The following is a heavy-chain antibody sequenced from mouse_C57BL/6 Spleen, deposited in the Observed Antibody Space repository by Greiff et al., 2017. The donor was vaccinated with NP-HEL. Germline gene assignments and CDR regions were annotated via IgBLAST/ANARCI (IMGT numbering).Heavy chain of an antibody. J-gene: IGHJ2*01. V-gene: IGHV1-50*01. CDR2: IDPSDSYT. CDR3: ARLGTTVVNPLDY. Sequence: VKLQQPGAELVKPGASVKLSCKASGYTFTSYWMQWVKQRPGQGLEWIGEIDPSDSYTNYNQKFKGKATLTVDTSSSTAYMQLSSPTSEDSAVYYCARLGTTVVNPLDYWGQGTTLTVSS. D-gene: IGHD1-1*01. CDR1: GYTFTSYW.